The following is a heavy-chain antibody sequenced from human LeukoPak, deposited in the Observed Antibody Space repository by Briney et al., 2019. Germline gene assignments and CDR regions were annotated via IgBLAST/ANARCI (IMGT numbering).Heavy chain of an antibody. Sequence: SETLSLTCAVSGGSISSSSYYWGWIRQPPGKGLEWIGSIYYSGSTYYNPSLKSRVTISVDTSKNQFSLKLSSVTAADTAVYYCARGGWNKFDYWGQGTLVTVSS. D-gene: IGHD3-22*01. J-gene: IGHJ4*02. CDR1: GGSISSSSYY. CDR2: IYYSGST. CDR3: ARGGWNKFDY. V-gene: IGHV4-39*07.